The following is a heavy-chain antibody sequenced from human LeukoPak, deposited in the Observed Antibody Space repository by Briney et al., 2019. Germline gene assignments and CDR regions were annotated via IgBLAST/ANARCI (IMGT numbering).Heavy chain of an antibody. CDR2: IFTSGGT. V-gene: IGHV4-4*07. CDR3: ARDLVAGRPHAFDI. CDR1: GGSISNYY. Sequence: SETLSLTCTVSGGSISNYYWSWIRQPAGKGLEWIGRIFTSGGTNYHPSLKSRVTISADTSKNQLSLKLTSVTAADTALYYCARDLVAGRPHAFDIWGQGTMVTVSS. J-gene: IGHJ3*02. D-gene: IGHD6-6*01.